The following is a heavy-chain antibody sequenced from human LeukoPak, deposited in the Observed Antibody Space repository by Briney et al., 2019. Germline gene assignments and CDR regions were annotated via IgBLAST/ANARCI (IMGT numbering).Heavy chain of an antibody. J-gene: IGHJ3*02. D-gene: IGHD4-17*01. Sequence: PSETLSLTCTVSGGSISSGDYYWTWIRQPPGKGLEWIGYIYYSGSTYYNPSLKSRLTISQDTSKNQFSLKLSSVTAADTAVYYCARQRDYADYLDAFDIWGQGTMVTVSS. CDR2: IYYSGST. V-gene: IGHV4-30-4*01. CDR3: ARQRDYADYLDAFDI. CDR1: GGSISSGDYY.